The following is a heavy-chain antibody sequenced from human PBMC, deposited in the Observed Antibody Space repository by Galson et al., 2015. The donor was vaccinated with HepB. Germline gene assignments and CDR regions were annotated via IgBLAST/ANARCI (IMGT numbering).Heavy chain of an antibody. CDR1: GFTFSSYA. J-gene: IGHJ4*02. Sequence: SLRLSCAASGFTFSSYAMHWVRQAPGKGLEWVAVISYDGSNKYYADSVKGRLTISRDNSKNTLYLQMNSLRAEDTAVYYCAREGGTMVRGVISRTGIDYWGQGALVTVSS. D-gene: IGHD3-10*01. CDR2: ISYDGSNK. V-gene: IGHV3-30-3*01. CDR3: AREGGTMVRGVISRTGIDY.